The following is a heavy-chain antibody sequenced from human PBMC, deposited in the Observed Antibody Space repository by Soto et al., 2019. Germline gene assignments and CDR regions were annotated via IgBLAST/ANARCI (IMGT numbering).Heavy chain of an antibody. CDR2: IHWNDDN. J-gene: IGHJ4*02. CDR1: GFSLSTSGVG. Sequence: QITLKESGPTLVKPTQTLTLTCTFSGFSLSTSGVGVGCVRQPPGKALEWLAVIHWNDDNHYTSSLKTRLTVTKDITKNQVVFTMTNMEPLDTGTYYCIHRRVNGGMDHWGPGILVTVSS. V-gene: IGHV2-5*01. CDR3: IHRRVNGGMDH.